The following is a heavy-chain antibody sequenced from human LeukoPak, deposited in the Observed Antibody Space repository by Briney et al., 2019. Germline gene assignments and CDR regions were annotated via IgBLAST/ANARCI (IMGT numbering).Heavy chain of an antibody. J-gene: IGHJ3*02. V-gene: IGHV3-74*01. D-gene: IGHD6-13*01. Sequence: PGGSLRLSCAASGFTISSNLMHWVRHAPGKGLVWVSRINNEGTGTSYANSVKGRFTISTDNAKNTLDLQMNSLRAEDTAVYYCARGRSSWRNAFDIWGQGTMVTVSS. CDR1: GFTISSNL. CDR2: INNEGTGT. CDR3: ARGRSSWRNAFDI.